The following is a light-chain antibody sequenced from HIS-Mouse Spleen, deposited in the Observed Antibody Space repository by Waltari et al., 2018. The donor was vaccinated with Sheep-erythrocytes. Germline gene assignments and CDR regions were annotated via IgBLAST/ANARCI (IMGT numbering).Light chain of an antibody. CDR2: AAS. V-gene: IGKV1-39*01. Sequence: DIQMTQSPSSLSASVGDRDTITCRASQSISRYLKLYQQKPGQAPKLLIYAASSLQSGVRSRFSGSGSGTDFTLTISSLQPEDFATYYCQQSYSTPPLTFGGGTKVEIK. J-gene: IGKJ4*01. CDR1: QSISRY. CDR3: QQSYSTPPLT.